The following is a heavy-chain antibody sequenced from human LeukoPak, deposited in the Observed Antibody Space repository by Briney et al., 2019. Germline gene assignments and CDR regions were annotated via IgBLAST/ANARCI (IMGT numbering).Heavy chain of an antibody. CDR2: IYHSGST. D-gene: IGHD2-2*01. CDR1: GGSISSGGYS. V-gene: IGHV4-30-2*01. Sequence: SQTLSLTCAVSGGSISSGGYSWGWIRQPPGKGLEWIGYIYHSGSTYYNPSLKSRVTISVDRSKNQFSLKLSSVTAADTAVYYCARGPHIVVVPAATGMDVWGQGTTVTVSS. CDR3: ARGPHIVVVPAATGMDV. J-gene: IGHJ6*02.